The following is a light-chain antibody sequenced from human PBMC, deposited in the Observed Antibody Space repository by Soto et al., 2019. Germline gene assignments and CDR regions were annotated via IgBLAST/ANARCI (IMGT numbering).Light chain of an antibody. CDR1: QSLLHSDGKTY. J-gene: IGKJ2*01. V-gene: IGKV2D-29*01. Sequence: DMVMTQTPLSLSVTPGQPASISCKSSQSLLHSDGKTYLYWYLQRPGQPPQLLIYETSKRFSGVTERFSGSGSGTYFTLKIRRVEAEDVGVYYCMESIHLSGTFGQGTKLEIK. CDR2: ETS. CDR3: MESIHLSGT.